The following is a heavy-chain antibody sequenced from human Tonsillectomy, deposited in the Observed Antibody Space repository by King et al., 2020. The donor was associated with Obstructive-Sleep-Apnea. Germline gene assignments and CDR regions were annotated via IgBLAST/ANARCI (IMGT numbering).Heavy chain of an antibody. J-gene: IGHJ2*01. CDR1: GGSISSSSYY. CDR2: IYHSGST. D-gene: IGHD6-13*01. Sequence: QLQESGPGLVKLSETLSLTCTVSGGSISSSSYYWGWIRQPPGKGLEWIGSIYHSGSTYYNPSLKSRVTISVDTSKNQFSLKLNSVTAADTAVYYCARDEQLIPYWYFDLWGRGTLVTVSS. V-gene: IGHV4-39*07. CDR3: ARDEQLIPYWYFDL.